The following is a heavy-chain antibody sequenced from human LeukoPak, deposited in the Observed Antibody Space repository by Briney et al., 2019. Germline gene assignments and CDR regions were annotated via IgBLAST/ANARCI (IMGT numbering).Heavy chain of an antibody. Sequence: ASVKVSCKASGGTFSSYAISWVRQAPGQGLEWMGGIIPIFGTANYAQKFQGRVTITTDESTSTAYMELSSLRSEDTAVYYCARLSRYYDSSGYSYYFDYWGQGTLATVSS. CDR3: ARLSRYYDSSGYSYYFDY. D-gene: IGHD3-22*01. CDR2: IIPIFGTA. CDR1: GGTFSSYA. J-gene: IGHJ4*02. V-gene: IGHV1-69*05.